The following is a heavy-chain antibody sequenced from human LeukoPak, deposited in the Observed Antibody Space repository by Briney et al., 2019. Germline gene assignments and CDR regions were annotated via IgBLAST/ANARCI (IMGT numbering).Heavy chain of an antibody. J-gene: IGHJ4*02. CDR1: GFTFSDYY. Sequence: GGSLRLSCAAYGFTFSDYYMSWIRQAPGKGLEWVSYISSSGSTIYYADSVKGRFTISRDNAKNSLYLQMNSLRAEDTAVYYCANLALRLGELSDYWGQGTLVTVSS. V-gene: IGHV3-11*01. D-gene: IGHD3-16*02. CDR3: ANLALRLGELSDY. CDR2: ISSSGSTI.